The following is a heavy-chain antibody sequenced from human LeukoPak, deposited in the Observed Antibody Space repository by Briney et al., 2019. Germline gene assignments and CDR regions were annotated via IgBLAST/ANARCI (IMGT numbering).Heavy chain of an antibody. CDR2: INSGRGT. Sequence: GGSLRLSCAASGFTFTTYTMHWVRQAPGKGLEHVSAINSGRGTYYGHSVRGRFTISRDNSKNTLFLQMGSLRVDDMAVYYCATLDLDDYGDYSKTGYWGQGTLVTVSS. CDR3: ATLDLDDYGDYSKTGY. J-gene: IGHJ4*02. V-gene: IGHV3-64*01. D-gene: IGHD4-17*01. CDR1: GFTFTTYT.